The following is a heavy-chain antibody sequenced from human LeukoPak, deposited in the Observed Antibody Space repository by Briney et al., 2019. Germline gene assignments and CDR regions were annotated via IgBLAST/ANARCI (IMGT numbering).Heavy chain of an antibody. CDR1: GGSISSSSYY. CDR2: IYYTESA. J-gene: IGHJ4*02. D-gene: IGHD3-22*01. V-gene: IGHV4-39*01. Sequence: SGTLSLTCTVSGGSISSSSYYWGWIRQPPGKGPEWIGSIYYTESAYYNPSLKSRVTISVDTSKNQFSLKLSSVTAADTAVYYCARRPRDSSGYYYFDYWGQGTLVTVSS. CDR3: ARRPRDSSGYYYFDY.